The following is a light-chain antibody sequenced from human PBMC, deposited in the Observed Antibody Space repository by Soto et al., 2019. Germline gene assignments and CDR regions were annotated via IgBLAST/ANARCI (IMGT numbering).Light chain of an antibody. V-gene: IGLV2-8*01. J-gene: IGLJ3*02. CDR3: CSYGGSNILAV. Sequence: QSALTQPPSASGSPGQAVTISCTGTSSDIGEYNYVSWYQQNPAKAPKLIIYEVNKRPSGVPDRFSGSKSGNTASLTYSGLQAEDEGDYYCCSYGGSNILAVFGRGTKLTVL. CDR2: EVN. CDR1: SSDIGEYNY.